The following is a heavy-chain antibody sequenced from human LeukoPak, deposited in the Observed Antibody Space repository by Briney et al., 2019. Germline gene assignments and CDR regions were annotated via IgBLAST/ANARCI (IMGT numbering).Heavy chain of an antibody. CDR3: TKDKRLRYSRKYYYVMDV. J-gene: IGHJ6*02. D-gene: IGHD3-9*01. V-gene: IGHV3-30*18. CDR2: ISYDGSNK. CDR1: GFTFTSYG. Sequence: GGSLRLSCAASGFTFTSYGMHWVRHSPCKWLGFVAVISYDGSNKYYADSVKGRFTISRDNSKNTLYLQMNSLRAEYTAVYYCTKDKRLRYSRKYYYVMDVWGQGATGTVSS.